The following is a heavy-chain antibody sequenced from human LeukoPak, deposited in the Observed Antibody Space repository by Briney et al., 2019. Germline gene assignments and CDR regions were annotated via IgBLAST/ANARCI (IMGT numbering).Heavy chain of an antibody. Sequence: GGSLRLSCAVSGFTFSSYSMNWVRQAPGKGLEWVSYISSSSSTIHYADSVKDRFTISRDNAKNSLYLQMNSLRDEDTAVYYCARVRSGFYPGDYWGQGTLVTVSS. CDR2: ISSSSSTI. CDR1: GFTFSSYS. D-gene: IGHD3-22*01. V-gene: IGHV3-48*02. CDR3: ARVRSGFYPGDY. J-gene: IGHJ4*02.